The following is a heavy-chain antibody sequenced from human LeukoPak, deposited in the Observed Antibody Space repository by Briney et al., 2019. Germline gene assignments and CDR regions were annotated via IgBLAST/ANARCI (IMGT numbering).Heavy chain of an antibody. D-gene: IGHD2-2*01. V-gene: IGHV4-38-2*02. CDR1: GYSISSGYY. CDR3: ARDCSSTSCYSQRFDP. J-gene: IGHJ5*02. CDR2: IYHSGST. Sequence: SETLSLTCTVSGYSISSGYYWGWIRQPPGKGLEWIGSIYHSGSTYYNPSLKSRVTISVDTSKNQFSLKLSSVTAADTAVYYCARDCSSTSCYSQRFDPWGQGTLVTVPS.